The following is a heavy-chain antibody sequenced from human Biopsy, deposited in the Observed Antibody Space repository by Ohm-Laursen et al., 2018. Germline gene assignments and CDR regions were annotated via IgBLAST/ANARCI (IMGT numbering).Heavy chain of an antibody. CDR2: IYHSGST. Sequence: GTLSLTCTVSGGSISSDYRSWIRQTPGKGLEWIGYIYHSGSTNYNPSLKSRVTISVDTSKNQFSLRLNSVTAADTAVYYCARATNSTGWPYYYFYGMDVWGQGTTVTVSS. CDR3: ARATNSTGWPYYYFYGMDV. V-gene: IGHV4-59*01. D-gene: IGHD2/OR15-2a*01. CDR1: GGSISSDY. J-gene: IGHJ6*02.